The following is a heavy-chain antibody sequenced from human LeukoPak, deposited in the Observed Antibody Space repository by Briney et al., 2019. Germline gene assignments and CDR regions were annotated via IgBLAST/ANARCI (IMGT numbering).Heavy chain of an antibody. CDR2: INIDGSSG. Sequence: GSLGLSCAASGFTFRSYWMHWVRQAPGKGLVWVSRINIDGSSGSYADSVEGRFTISRDNAKNTVYLQMNSLRAEDTAVYYCTREVSGSLYFDYWGQGTLVTVSS. V-gene: IGHV3-74*01. D-gene: IGHD1-26*01. CDR1: GFTFRSYW. CDR3: TREVSGSLYFDY. J-gene: IGHJ4*02.